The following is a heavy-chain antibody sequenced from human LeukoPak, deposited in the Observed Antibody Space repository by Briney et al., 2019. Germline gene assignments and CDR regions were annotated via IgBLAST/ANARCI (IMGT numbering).Heavy chain of an antibody. J-gene: IGHJ6*02. CDR2: IIPILGIA. D-gene: IGHD2-2*01. V-gene: IGHV1-69*04. CDR3: ARGVVPAAIPPFV. CDR1: GGTFSSYA. Sequence: GASVKVSCKASGGTFSSYAISWVRQAPGQGLEWMGRIIPILGIANYAQKFQGRVTITADKSTSTAYMELSSLRSEDTAVYYCARGVVPAAIPPFVWGQGTTVTVSS.